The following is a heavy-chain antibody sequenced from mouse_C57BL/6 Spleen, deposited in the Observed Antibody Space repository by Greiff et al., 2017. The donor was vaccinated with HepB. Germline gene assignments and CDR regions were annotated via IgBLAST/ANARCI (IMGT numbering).Heavy chain of an antibody. D-gene: IGHD1-1*01. CDR2: ISSGSSNI. J-gene: IGHJ4*01. CDR1: GFTFSDYG. CDR3: ARRYFYGSRYYAIGY. V-gene: IGHV5-17*01. Sequence: EVHLVESGGGLVKPGGSLKLSCAASGFTFSDYGMHWVRQAPEKGLEWVAYISSGSSNIYYADTVKGRFTISRDNAKNTLFLQMTSLRPEDTAIYYCARRYFYGSRYYAIGYWGQGTSVTVSS.